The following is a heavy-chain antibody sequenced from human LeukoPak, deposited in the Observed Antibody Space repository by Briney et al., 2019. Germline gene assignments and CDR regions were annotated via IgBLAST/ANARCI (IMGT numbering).Heavy chain of an antibody. CDR3: AKDDAWGRYKD. CDR2: ISRSGDNT. J-gene: IGHJ1*01. CDR1: GFTFSSYA. V-gene: IGHV3-23*01. D-gene: IGHD3-16*01. Sequence: GGSLRLSCAASGFTFSSYAMSWVRQAPGKGLEWVSAISRSGDNTYYTNSVKGRFTISRDNSKNTLYLQMDSLRGEDTAVYYCAKDDAWGRYKDWGQGTLVTVSS.